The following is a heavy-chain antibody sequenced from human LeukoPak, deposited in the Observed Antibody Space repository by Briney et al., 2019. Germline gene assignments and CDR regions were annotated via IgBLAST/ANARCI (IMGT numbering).Heavy chain of an antibody. CDR2: INSDGSST. Sequence: GGSLRLSCAASGFTFSSYWVHWVRQAPGKGLVWVSRINSDGSSTSYADSVKGRFTISRDNAKNTLYLQMNSLRAEDTAVYYCARDLLSSGYYDSSGVDYWGQGTLVTVSS. CDR1: GFTFSSYW. V-gene: IGHV3-74*01. J-gene: IGHJ4*02. CDR3: ARDLLSSGYYDSSGVDY. D-gene: IGHD3-22*01.